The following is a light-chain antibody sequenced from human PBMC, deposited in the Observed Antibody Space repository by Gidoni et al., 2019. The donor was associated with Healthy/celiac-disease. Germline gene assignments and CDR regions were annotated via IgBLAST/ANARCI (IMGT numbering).Light chain of an antibody. J-gene: IGKJ1*01. Sequence: IVLTQSPATLSLSPGERATLSCRASQSVSSYLACYQQKPGQHPRLLIYDASNRATGIPARFSGSGSGTDFTLTLSSLEPEDFAVYYCQQRSNWTPWTFGQGTKVEIK. CDR3: QQRSNWTPWT. CDR2: DAS. CDR1: QSVSSY. V-gene: IGKV3-11*01.